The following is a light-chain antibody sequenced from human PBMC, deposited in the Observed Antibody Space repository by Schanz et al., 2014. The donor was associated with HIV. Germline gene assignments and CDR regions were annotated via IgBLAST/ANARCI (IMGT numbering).Light chain of an antibody. CDR2: EVS. CDR3: CSYTTTSTYV. Sequence: QSALTQPASVSGSPGQSITISCTGTSTDVGSNGHVSWYQQHPGKAPKLMIYEVSKRPSGVPDRFSGSKSGNTASLTISGLQAEDEADYYCCSYTTTSTYVFGAGTKLTVL. V-gene: IGLV2-14*01. CDR1: STDVGSNGH. J-gene: IGLJ1*01.